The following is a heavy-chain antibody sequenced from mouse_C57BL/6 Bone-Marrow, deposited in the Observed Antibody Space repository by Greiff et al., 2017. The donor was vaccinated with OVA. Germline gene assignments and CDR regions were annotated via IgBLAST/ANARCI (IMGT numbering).Heavy chain of an antibody. CDR2: INPGSGGT. J-gene: IGHJ4*01. CDR3: ARVGYDGYSYAMDY. Sequence: QVQLQQSGAELVRPGTSVKVSCKASGYAFTNYLIEWVKQRPGQGLEWIGVINPGSGGTNYNEKFKGKATLTADKSSSTAYMQLSSLTSEDSAVYFCARVGYDGYSYAMDYWGQGTSVTVSS. V-gene: IGHV1-54*01. D-gene: IGHD2-3*01. CDR1: GYAFTNYL.